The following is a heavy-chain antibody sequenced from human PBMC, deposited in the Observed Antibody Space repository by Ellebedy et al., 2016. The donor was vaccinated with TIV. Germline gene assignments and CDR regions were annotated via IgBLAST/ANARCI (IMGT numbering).Heavy chain of an antibody. J-gene: IGHJ3*02. CDR3: ETDTLGDYVRNDAFDI. CDR2: FDPEDGET. D-gene: IGHD4-17*01. V-gene: IGHV1-24*01. Sequence: ASVKVSXXVSGYTLTELSMHWVRQAPGKGLEWMGGFDPEDGETIYAQKFQGRVTMTEDTSTDTAYMELSSLRSEDTAVYYCETDTLGDYVRNDAFDIWGQGTMVTVSS. CDR1: GYTLTELS.